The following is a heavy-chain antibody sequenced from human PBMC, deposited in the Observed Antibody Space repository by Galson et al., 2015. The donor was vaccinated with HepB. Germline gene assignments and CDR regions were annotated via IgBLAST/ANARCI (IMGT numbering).Heavy chain of an antibody. CDR1: GFTFGDYA. J-gene: IGHJ4*02. CDR2: IRTRGHCVST. CDR3: TRIRSWGYLDY. D-gene: IGHD1-26*01. V-gene: IGHV3-49*03. Sequence: SLRLSCAASGFTFGDYAMSWFRQAPGKGLEWVDRIRTRGHCVSTEYAASVKGRFTISRDDSNNSAYLQMNSLKTEDTALYYCTRIRSWGYLDYWGQGTLVTVS.